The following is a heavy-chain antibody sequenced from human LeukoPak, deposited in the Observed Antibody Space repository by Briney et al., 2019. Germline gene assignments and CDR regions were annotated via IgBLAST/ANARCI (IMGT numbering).Heavy chain of an antibody. Sequence: ASVKVSCKASGYTFTSYAMNWVRQAPGQGLEWMGIINPSGGSTSYAQKLQGRVTMTTDTSTSTAYMELRSLRSDDTAVYYCARESRIAVAGTGVDYWGQGTLVTVSS. CDR1: GYTFTSYA. CDR3: ARESRIAVAGTGVDY. D-gene: IGHD6-19*01. V-gene: IGHV1-46*01. J-gene: IGHJ4*02. CDR2: INPSGGST.